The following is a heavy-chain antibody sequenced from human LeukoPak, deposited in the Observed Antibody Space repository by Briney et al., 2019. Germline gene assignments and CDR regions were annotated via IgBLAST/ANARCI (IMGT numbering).Heavy chain of an antibody. CDR3: ARRWRGSGSYAFDI. CDR2: IYYSGST. V-gene: IGHV4-59*08. Sequence: PSETLSLTCTVSGGSISSYYWSWIRQPPGKGLEWIGYIYYSGSTNYNPSLKSRVTISVDTSKNQFSLKLSSVTAADTAVYYCARRWRGSGSYAFDIWGQGTMVTVSS. J-gene: IGHJ3*02. D-gene: IGHD3-10*01. CDR1: GGSISSYY.